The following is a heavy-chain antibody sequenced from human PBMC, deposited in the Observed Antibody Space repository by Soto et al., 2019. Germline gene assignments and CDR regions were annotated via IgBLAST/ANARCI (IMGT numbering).Heavy chain of an antibody. CDR2: ISGSGAGT. CDR3: AKTMTTENTGY. V-gene: IGHV3-23*01. D-gene: IGHD4-17*01. Sequence: EVQLLESGGGMVQPGGSLRLSCAASGFIFSSYAMSWVRQAPGKGLEWVSAISGSGAGTYYADSVRGRFTISRDNSRNTLYLQMKSLRVEDTAVYYCAKTMTTENTGYWGQGTLVTVSS. CDR1: GFIFSSYA. J-gene: IGHJ4*02.